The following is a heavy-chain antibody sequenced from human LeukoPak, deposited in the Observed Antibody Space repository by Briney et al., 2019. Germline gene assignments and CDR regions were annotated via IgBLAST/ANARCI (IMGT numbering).Heavy chain of an antibody. CDR2: IGTYNAKT. V-gene: IGHV1-18*01. CDR1: GYSFTKYG. J-gene: IGHJ5*02. D-gene: IGHD2-15*01. CDR3: ARGLLVYCSGGSCLGWFDP. Sequence: ASVKVSCKDSGYSFTKYGISWVRQAPGQGLEWMGWIGTYNAKTHYAQKLQGRVTMTTDTSTSTAYMELRSLRSDDTAVYYCARGLLVYCSGGSCLGWFDPWGQGTLVTVSS.